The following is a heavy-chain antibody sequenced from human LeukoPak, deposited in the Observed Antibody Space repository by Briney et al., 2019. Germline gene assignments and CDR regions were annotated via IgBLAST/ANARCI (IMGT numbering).Heavy chain of an antibody. D-gene: IGHD3-22*01. J-gene: IGHJ3*02. CDR3: ARWDRGVVVITDAFDI. Sequence: PSETLSLTCAVYGGSFSGYYWSWIRQPPGKGLEWIGEINHSGSTNYNPSLKSRVTISVDPSKNQFSLKLSSVTAADTAVYYCARWDRGVVVITDAFDIWGQGTMVTVSS. CDR2: INHSGST. V-gene: IGHV4-34*01. CDR1: GGSFSGYY.